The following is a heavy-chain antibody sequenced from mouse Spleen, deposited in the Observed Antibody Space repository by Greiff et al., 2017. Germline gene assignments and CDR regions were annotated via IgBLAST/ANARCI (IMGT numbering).Heavy chain of an antibody. CDR2: ISYSGST. V-gene: IGHV3-2*02. Sequence: EVQLKESGPGLVKPSQSLSLTCTVTGYSITSDYAWNWIRQFPGNKLEWMGYISYSGSTSYNPSLKSRISITRDTSKNQFFLQLNSVTTEDTATYYCAREGVTTATFAYWGQGTLVTVSA. D-gene: IGHD1-2*01. CDR3: AREGVTTATFAY. CDR1: GYSITSDYA. J-gene: IGHJ3*01.